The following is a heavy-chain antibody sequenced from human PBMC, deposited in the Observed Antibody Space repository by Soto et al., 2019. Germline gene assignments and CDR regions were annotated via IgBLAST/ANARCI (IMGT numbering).Heavy chain of an antibody. V-gene: IGHV3-11*04. CDR2: IRSSGTQI. CDR1: GFTYSDYF. Sequence: PGGSMRLSCAASGFTYSDYFMRWIRQAPGKGLEWVSYIRSSGTQIYYADSVKGRFTISRDNARTARHLQMNSRRAEDTSVYYCARTVLSVWFGYCYDRATAIWFDPSGEGSLGTVCS. D-gene: IGHD2-21*02. CDR3: ARTVLSVWFGYCYDRATAIWFDP. J-gene: IGHJ5*02.